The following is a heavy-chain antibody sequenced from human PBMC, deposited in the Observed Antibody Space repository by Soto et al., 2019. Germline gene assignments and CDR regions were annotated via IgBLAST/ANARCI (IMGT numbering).Heavy chain of an antibody. Sequence: SETLSLTCTVSGGSISSSSYYWGWIRQPPGKGLEWIGSIYYSGSTYYNPSLKSRVTISVDTSKNQFSLKLSSVTAADTAVYYCASRTTGTTFPFDYWGQGTLVTVSS. CDR1: GGSISSSSYY. CDR2: IYYSGST. V-gene: IGHV4-39*01. CDR3: ASRTTGTTFPFDY. D-gene: IGHD1-1*01. J-gene: IGHJ4*02.